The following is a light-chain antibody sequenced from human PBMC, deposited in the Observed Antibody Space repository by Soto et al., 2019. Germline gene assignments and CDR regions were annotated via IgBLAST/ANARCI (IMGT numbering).Light chain of an antibody. CDR3: SSYTSSSTPYV. J-gene: IGLJ1*01. CDR2: EVS. Sequence: QSVLTQPASVSGSPGQSITLSCTGTSSDVGIYNYVSWYQHHPGKAPKLITYEVSNRPSGVSNRFSGSKSGNTASLTISGLQADDEADYYCSSYTSSSTPYVFGTGTKLTVL. CDR1: SSDVGIYNY. V-gene: IGLV2-14*01.